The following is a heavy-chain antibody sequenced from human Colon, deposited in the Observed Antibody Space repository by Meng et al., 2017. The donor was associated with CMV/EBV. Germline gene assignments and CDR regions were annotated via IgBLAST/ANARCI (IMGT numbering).Heavy chain of an antibody. CDR3: ARRTDTLDPDYNYSGMDV. CDR2: IRDQAASYST. CDR1: GFSFSDNY. V-gene: IGHV3-72*01. Sequence: GESLKISCAASGFSFSDNYMDWFRQAPGKGLECVGRIRDQAASYSTDYAASVKGRFTISRDDSKNLLFLQMNSLKVEDTAVYYCARRTDTLDPDYNYSGMDVWGQGTTVTVSS. D-gene: IGHD1/OR15-1a*01. J-gene: IGHJ6*02.